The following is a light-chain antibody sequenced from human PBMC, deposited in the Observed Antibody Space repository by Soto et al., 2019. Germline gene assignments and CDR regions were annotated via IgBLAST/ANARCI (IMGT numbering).Light chain of an antibody. V-gene: IGKV1-33*01. CDR3: QQYYGSPVT. CDR1: QDITNY. Sequence: DIQMTQSPSSLSASVGDRVTITCQASQDITNYLNWYQQKPGKAPQLLIYDASNLETGVPSRFSGSGSGTDFTFTISSLQAEDVAVYYCQQYYGSPVTFGQGTRLEIK. J-gene: IGKJ5*01. CDR2: DAS.